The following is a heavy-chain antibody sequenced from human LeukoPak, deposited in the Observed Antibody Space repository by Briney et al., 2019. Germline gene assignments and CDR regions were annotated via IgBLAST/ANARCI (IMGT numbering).Heavy chain of an antibody. CDR3: VHSSGYYYFDY. J-gene: IGHJ4*02. CDR2: IYYSGST. Sequence: SETLSLTCTVSGGSINNYYWSWIRQPPGKGLEWIGYIYYSGSTNYNPSLKSRVTMSVDTSKNQFSLKLSSVTAADTAVYYCVHSSGYYYFDYWGQGTLVTVSS. D-gene: IGHD3-22*01. CDR1: GGSINNYY. V-gene: IGHV4-59*01.